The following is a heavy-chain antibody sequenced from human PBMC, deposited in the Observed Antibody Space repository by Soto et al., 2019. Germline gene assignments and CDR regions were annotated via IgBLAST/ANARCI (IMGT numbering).Heavy chain of an antibody. J-gene: IGHJ1*01. CDR3: VKDESINWYSGHFRH. D-gene: IGHD6-13*01. CDR1: GFTSDDYA. V-gene: IGHV3-9*02. Sequence: DVQLVESGGGLVQPGRSLRLSCAASGFTSDDYAMHWVRQVPGKGLEWVSGINWNSGSIGYGDSVKGRFAISRDNAKNSLHLQMNSLSAEDTAFYYCVKDESINWYSGHFRHWGQGTLVTVSS. CDR2: INWNSGSI.